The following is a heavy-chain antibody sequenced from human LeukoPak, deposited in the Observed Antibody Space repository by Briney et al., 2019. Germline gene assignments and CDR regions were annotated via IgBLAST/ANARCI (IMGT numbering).Heavy chain of an antibody. CDR3: ARFRGCSGGSCPVYYYYYYMDV. CDR2: MNPNSGNT. J-gene: IGHJ6*03. CDR1: GYTFTSYE. D-gene: IGHD2-15*01. V-gene: IGHV1-8*01. Sequence: ASVKVPCKASGYTFTSYEINWVRQATGQGLEWMGWMNPNSGNTGYAQKFQGRVTMTRNTSISTAYMELSSLRSEDTAVYYCARFRGCSGGSCPVYYYYYYMDVWGKGTTVTVSS.